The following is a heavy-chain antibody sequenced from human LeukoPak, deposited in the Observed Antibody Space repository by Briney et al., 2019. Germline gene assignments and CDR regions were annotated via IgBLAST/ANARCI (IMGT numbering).Heavy chain of an antibody. J-gene: IGHJ4*02. CDR3: AKHLWFGDTGYFDS. CDR2: VKPDSGDT. V-gene: IGHV1-2*02. Sequence: ASVKVSCKASGYTFTDYYIQWLRQAPGQGPEWMGWVKPDSGDTYYAQKLQGRSTMTRDTSISTAFMELSMLTSADTAVYYCAKHLWFGDTGYFDSWGQGTLVVVSS. CDR1: GYTFTDYY. D-gene: IGHD3-10*01.